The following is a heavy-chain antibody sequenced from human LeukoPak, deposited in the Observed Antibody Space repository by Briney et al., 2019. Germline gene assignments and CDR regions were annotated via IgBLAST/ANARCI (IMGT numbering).Heavy chain of an antibody. V-gene: IGHV3-66*01. CDR1: GFTVSSNY. CDR2: IYSGGST. Sequence: GGSLSLSCAASGFTVSSNYMNWVRQAPGKGLEWVSVIYSGGSTYYADSVKGRFTISRDNSKNTLYLQMSSLRAEDTAVYYCARVPRGHGGNSGAIDYWGQGTLVTVSS. J-gene: IGHJ4*02. CDR3: ARVPRGHGGNSGAIDY. D-gene: IGHD4-23*01.